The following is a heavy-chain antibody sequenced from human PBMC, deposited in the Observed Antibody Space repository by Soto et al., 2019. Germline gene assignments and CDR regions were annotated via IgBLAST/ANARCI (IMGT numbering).Heavy chain of an antibody. CDR1: XYSFTSYW. D-gene: IGHD6-13*01. V-gene: IGHV5-51*01. CDR2: IYPGDSDT. J-gene: IGHJ6*02. CDR3: ARTSAAGKYYYGMDV. Sequence: GESLKISCKGSXYSFTSYWIGWVRQMPGKGLEWMGIIYPGDSDTGYSPSFQGQVTISADKSISTAYLQWSSLKASDTAMYYCARTSAAGKYYYGMDVWGQGTTVTVSS.